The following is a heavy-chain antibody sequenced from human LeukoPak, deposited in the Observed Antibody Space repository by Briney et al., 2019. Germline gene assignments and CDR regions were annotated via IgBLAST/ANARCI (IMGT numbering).Heavy chain of an antibody. D-gene: IGHD3-10*01. CDR1: GGSISSSSYY. J-gene: IGHJ6*02. CDR3: YYGSGSYYAAIFLRNYYYYGMDV. CDR2: IYYSGST. V-gene: IGHV4-39*01. Sequence: KPSETLSLTCTVSGGSISSSSYYWGWIRQPPGKGLEWIGSIYYSGSTYYNPSLKSRVTISVDTSKNQFSLKRSSVTAADTAVYYCYYGSGSYYAAIFLRNYYYYGMDVWGQGTTVTVSS.